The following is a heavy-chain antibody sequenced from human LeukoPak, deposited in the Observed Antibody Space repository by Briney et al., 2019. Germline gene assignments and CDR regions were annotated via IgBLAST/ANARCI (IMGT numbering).Heavy chain of an antibody. CDR2: INPDGGST. CDR3: ARAPRNSSTMLDF. J-gene: IGHJ4*02. CDR1: GYTFTSYW. V-gene: IGHV1-46*01. Sequence: ASMKVSCKASGYTFTSYWIQWVRQAPGQGLEWMGLINPDGGSTAYAHRFQGRVIMTRDTSTSTAYMDLSSLRSEDTAVYHCARAPRNSSTMLDFWGQGTLVTISS. D-gene: IGHD6-13*01.